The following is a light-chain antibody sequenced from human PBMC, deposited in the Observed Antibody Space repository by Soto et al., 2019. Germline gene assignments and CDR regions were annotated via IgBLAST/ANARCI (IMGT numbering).Light chain of an antibody. Sequence: QTVVTQEPSFSVSPGGTVTLTCGLTSGSVSTTYYPSWYQQTPGQAPRTLIYSTNIRSSGVPDRFSGSILGNKAALTITGAQVDDGSDYHCMLYMGGGLVVFGGGTKLTVL. CDR2: STN. V-gene: IGLV8-61*01. CDR1: SGSVSTTYY. J-gene: IGLJ2*01. CDR3: MLYMGGGLVV.